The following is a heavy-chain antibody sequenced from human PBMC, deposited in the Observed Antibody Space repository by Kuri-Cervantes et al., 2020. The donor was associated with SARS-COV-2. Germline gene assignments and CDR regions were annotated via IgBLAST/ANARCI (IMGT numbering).Heavy chain of an antibody. Sequence: GESLKISCAASGFTFSNCAMSWVRQAPGKGLEWVSAISGSGGSTYYADSVKGRFTISRDNSKNTLYLQMNSLRAEDTAVYYCAKDSRYDFWSGYYFDYWGQGTLVTVSS. CDR2: ISGSGGST. CDR3: AKDSRYDFWSGYYFDY. J-gene: IGHJ4*02. CDR1: GFTFSNCA. V-gene: IGHV3-23*01. D-gene: IGHD3-3*01.